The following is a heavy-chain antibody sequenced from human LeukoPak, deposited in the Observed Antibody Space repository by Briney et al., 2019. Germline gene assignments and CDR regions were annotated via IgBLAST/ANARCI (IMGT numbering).Heavy chain of an antibody. Sequence: GGSLRLSCAASGFTFSSFGMSWVRQAPGKGLEWVSAISSTGGTVYYADSVKGRFTISRDNAKNSLYLQTNSLRAEDTALYYCAKNVGSGYYFYFDYWGQGTPVTVSS. D-gene: IGHD3-22*01. V-gene: IGHV3-23*01. CDR3: AKNVGSGYYFYFDY. CDR2: ISSTGGTV. CDR1: GFTFSSFG. J-gene: IGHJ4*02.